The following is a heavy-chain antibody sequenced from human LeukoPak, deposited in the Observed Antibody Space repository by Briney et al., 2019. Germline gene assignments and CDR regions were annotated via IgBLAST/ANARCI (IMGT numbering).Heavy chain of an antibody. CDR1: GGSISSSSYY. D-gene: IGHD3-22*01. Sequence: SETLSLTCTVSGGSISSSSYYWGWIRQPPGKGLEWIGSIYYSGSTYYNPSLKSRVTISVDTSKNQFSLKLSSMTAADTAVYYCAREGGDSSGYYHDYWGQGTLVTVSS. CDR3: AREGGDSSGYYHDY. J-gene: IGHJ4*02. CDR2: IYYSGST. V-gene: IGHV4-39*07.